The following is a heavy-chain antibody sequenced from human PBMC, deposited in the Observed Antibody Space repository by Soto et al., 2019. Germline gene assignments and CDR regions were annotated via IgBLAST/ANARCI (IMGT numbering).Heavy chain of an antibody. J-gene: IGHJ4*02. CDR1: GGTFKTYA. D-gene: IGHD1-1*01. V-gene: IGHV1-69*11. CDR2: IIPLLGTT. Sequence: QVQLVQSGAEVKKPGSSVKVSCKASGGTFKTYAFSWVRQAPGQGLEWMGGIIPLLGTTNYAQKFQGRVTITADESTSTIYMELSSLRSEDTAVFYCARAYLASTGTPFDYWGQGTLVTVSS. CDR3: ARAYLASTGTPFDY.